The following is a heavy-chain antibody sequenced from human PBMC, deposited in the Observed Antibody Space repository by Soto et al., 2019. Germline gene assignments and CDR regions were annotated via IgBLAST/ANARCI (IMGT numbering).Heavy chain of an antibody. CDR1: GFTFSSYA. Sequence: QVQLVESGGGVVQPGRSLRLSCAASGFTFSSYAMHWVRQAPGKGLEWVAVISYDGSNKYYSDSVKGRFTISRDNSKNTLYLQMNILRAEDTAVYYCARGFLLGYCISTSCYAGDYWGQGTLVTVSS. CDR3: ARGFLLGYCISTSCYAGDY. J-gene: IGHJ4*02. V-gene: IGHV3-30-3*01. CDR2: ISYDGSNK. D-gene: IGHD2-2*01.